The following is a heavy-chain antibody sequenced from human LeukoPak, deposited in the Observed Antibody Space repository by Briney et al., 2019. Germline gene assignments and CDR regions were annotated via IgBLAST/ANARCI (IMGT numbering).Heavy chain of an antibody. V-gene: IGHV3-7*01. D-gene: IGHD3-3*01. J-gene: IGHJ4*02. CDR2: IKQDGREK. CDR3: ARNGPSKSIHTIFGVVIDY. CDR1: GFTFSSYW. Sequence: GGSLRLSCAASGFTFSSYWMSWVRQAPGKGLEWVANIKQDGREKYYVDSVKGRFTISRDNAKNSLYLQMNSLRAEDTAVYYCARNGPSKSIHTIFGVVIDYWGQGTLVTVSS.